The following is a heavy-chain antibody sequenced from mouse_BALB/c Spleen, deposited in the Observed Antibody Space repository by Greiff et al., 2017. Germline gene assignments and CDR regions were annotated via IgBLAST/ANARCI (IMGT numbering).Heavy chain of an antibody. CDR1: GFTFSSFG. V-gene: IGHV5-17*02. CDR2: ISSGSSTI. D-gene: IGHD1-1*01. J-gene: IGHJ4*01. CDR3: ARSYGSSGGVYAMDY. Sequence: EVQRVESGGGLVQPGGSRKLSCAASGFTFSSFGMHWVRQAPEKGLEWVAYISSGSSTIYYADTVKGRFTISRDNPKNTLFLQMTSLRSEDTAMYYCARSYGSSGGVYAMDYWGQGTSVTVSS.